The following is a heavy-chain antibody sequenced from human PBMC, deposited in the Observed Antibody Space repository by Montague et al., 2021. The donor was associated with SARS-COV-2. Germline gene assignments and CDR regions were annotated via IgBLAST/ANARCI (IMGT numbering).Heavy chain of an antibody. D-gene: IGHD3-22*01. V-gene: IGHV4-4*06. J-gene: IGHJ2*01. CDR2: KT. Sequence: KTNYNLSLKSRVTLSADASRNEFSLKMDSVTAADTAVYFCAMRGYYDSAGYHWHLDLWGRGMLCTVSS. CDR3: AMRGYYDSAGYHWHLDL.